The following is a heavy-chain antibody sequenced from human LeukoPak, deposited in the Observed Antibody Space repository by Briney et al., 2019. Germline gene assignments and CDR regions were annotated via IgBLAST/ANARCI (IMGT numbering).Heavy chain of an antibody. CDR1: GGTFSSYA. J-gene: IGHJ4*02. Sequence: ASVKVSCKASGGTFSSYAISWVRQAPGQGLEWMGGIIPIFGTANYAQKLQGRVTITADESTSTAYMELSSLRSEDTAVYYCARGPPIEYVWSSGYFDYWGQGTLVTVSS. V-gene: IGHV1-69*01. D-gene: IGHD3-22*01. CDR2: IIPIFGTA. CDR3: ARGPPIEYVWSSGYFDY.